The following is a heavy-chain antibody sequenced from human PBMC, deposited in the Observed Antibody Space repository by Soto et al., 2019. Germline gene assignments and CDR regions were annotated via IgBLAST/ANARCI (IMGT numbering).Heavy chain of an antibody. V-gene: IGHV3-30-3*01. CDR3: AIDPRETTYYLDY. CDR2: ISYDGTNE. J-gene: IGHJ4*02. CDR1: GFTFHSFT. Sequence: QVQLVESGGGVVQPGRSLRLSCAASGFTFHSFTMHWVRQSPGKGLEWVALISYDGTNEYYADSVKGRFTISRDNSKSTLYLQMNSLRTDDTALYYCAIDPRETTYYLDYWGQGTLVTVSS. D-gene: IGHD1-1*01.